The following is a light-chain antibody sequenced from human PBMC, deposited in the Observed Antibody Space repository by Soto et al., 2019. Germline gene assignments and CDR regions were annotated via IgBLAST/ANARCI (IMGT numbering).Light chain of an antibody. CDR1: QSVSSY. Sequence: IVLTQSPATLSLSPGERATLSCRASQSVSSYLAWYQQKPGQAPRLLIFDASNRATGTPARFSGSGSGTDFTLTISSLEPEDFAVYYCQQRSNWPWTFGQGTKVDIK. V-gene: IGKV3-11*01. CDR2: DAS. CDR3: QQRSNWPWT. J-gene: IGKJ1*01.